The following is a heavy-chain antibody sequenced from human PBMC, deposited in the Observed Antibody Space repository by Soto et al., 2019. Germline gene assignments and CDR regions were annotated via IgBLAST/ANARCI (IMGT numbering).Heavy chain of an antibody. CDR1: GFTFSSYA. CDR3: AKGGSSYYFDY. CDR2: ISSSGGST. D-gene: IGHD2-15*01. Sequence: EVQLLESGGGLVQPGGSLRLSCAASGFTFSSYAMSWVRQAPGKGLEWVSVISSSGGSTYYADSVKGRFTISRDNSKNTLYLQMNSLRAENTAVYYCAKGGSSYYFDYWGQGTLVTVSS. J-gene: IGHJ4*02. V-gene: IGHV3-23*01.